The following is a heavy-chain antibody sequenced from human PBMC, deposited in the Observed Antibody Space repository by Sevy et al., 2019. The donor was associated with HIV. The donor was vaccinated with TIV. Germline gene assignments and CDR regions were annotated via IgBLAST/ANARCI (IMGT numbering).Heavy chain of an antibody. CDR2: ISSSSSYI. CDR3: ARDSRPDGFGDQTYNWFDP. J-gene: IGHJ5*02. V-gene: IGHV3-21*01. CDR1: GFTFSSYS. Sequence: GGSLRLSCAASGFTFSSYSMNWVRQAPGKGLEWVSSISSSSSYIYYADSVKGRFTISRDNAKNSLYLQMNSLRAEDTAVYYCARDSRPDGFGDQTYNWFDPWGHGTLVTVSS. D-gene: IGHD3-10*01.